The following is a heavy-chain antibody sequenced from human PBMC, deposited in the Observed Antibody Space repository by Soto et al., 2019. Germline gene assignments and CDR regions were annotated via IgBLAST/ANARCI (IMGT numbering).Heavy chain of an antibody. Sequence: QVPLVQSGAEVKEPGSSVNVSCKTSGGTFGNTAVTWVRQVPSQGLEWIGGIVPLFGTANYAQKFRGRVMITADESTSTAYMDLSSRRSDDTAIYYCARDGDPGYSFWSGPLGGGRFDPWGQGTLVTVSS. J-gene: IGHJ5*02. CDR2: IVPLFGTA. CDR3: ARDGDPGYSFWSGPLGGGRFDP. V-gene: IGHV1-69*12. CDR1: GGTFGNTA. D-gene: IGHD3-3*01.